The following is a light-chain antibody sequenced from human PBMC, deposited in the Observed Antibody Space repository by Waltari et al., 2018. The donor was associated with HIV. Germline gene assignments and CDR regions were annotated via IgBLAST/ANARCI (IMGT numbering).Light chain of an antibody. CDR1: QSVSGSY. J-gene: IGKJ4*01. CDR3: QQYYSSPPIT. V-gene: IGKV3-20*01. CDR2: GAS. Sequence: EIVLTQSPGTLSLSPGERATLSCRASQSVSGSYLAWYQHKPGQAPRLLIYGASSRATGIPDRFSGSGSGTDFTLTISRLEPEDFAVYYCQQYYSSPPITFGGGTKVEIK.